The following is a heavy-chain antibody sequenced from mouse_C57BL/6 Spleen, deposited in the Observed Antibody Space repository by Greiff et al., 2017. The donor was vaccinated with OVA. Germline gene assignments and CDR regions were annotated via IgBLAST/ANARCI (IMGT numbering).Heavy chain of an antibody. CDR1: GFSLTSYG. J-gene: IGHJ2*01. V-gene: IGHV2-2*01. CDR2: IWCGGST. Sequence: VKVVESGPGLVQPSQSLSITCTVSGFSLTSYGVHWVRQSPGKGLEWLGVIWCGGSTDYNAAFISRLSISKDNSNSQVFFNMTSQQADDTARYYCARSNYDDDAVYFDYWGQGTTLTVSS. CDR3: ARSNYDDDAVYFDY. D-gene: IGHD2-4*01.